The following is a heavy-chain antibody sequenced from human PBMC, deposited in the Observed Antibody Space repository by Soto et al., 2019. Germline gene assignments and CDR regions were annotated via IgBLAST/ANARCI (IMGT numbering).Heavy chain of an antibody. V-gene: IGHV3-33*01. CDR1: GFTFSSYG. D-gene: IGHD2-2*01. CDR3: ARDERRRGYCSSTSCYAGMDV. J-gene: IGHJ6*02. Sequence: QVQLVESGGGVVQPGRSLRLSCAASGFTFSSYGMHWVRQAPGKGLEWVAVIWYDGSNKYYADSVKGRFTISRDNSKNTLYLPMNSLRAEDTAVYYCARDERRRGYCSSTSCYAGMDVWGQGTTVTVSS. CDR2: IWYDGSNK.